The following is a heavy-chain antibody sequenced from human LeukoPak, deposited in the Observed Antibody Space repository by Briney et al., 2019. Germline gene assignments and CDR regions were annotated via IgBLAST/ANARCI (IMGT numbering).Heavy chain of an antibody. CDR2: IYHSGST. CDR3: ARASYSYDINGWVPFDY. V-gene: IGHV4-38-2*02. J-gene: IGHJ4*02. Sequence: SETLSLTCTVSGYSISSGYYWGWIRQPPGKGLEWIGSIYHSGSTYYNPSLKSRVTISVDTSKNQFSLRLSSVTAADTAVYYCARASYSYDINGWVPFDYWGQGTLVTVSS. CDR1: GYSISSGYY. D-gene: IGHD3-22*01.